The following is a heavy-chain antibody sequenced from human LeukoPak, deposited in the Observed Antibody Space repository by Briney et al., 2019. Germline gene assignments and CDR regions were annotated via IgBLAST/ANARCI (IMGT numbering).Heavy chain of an antibody. CDR2: IYHSGST. CDR3: AREGGSYDAFDI. D-gene: IGHD1-26*01. CDR1: GVSISSGSNY. J-gene: IGHJ3*02. V-gene: IGHV4-39*02. Sequence: PSETLSLTCRVSGVSISSGSNYWGWIRQPPGEGLEWIGTIYHSGSTHYNPTLKSRVTIFVDTSKNHFSLKLSSVTAADTAVYYCAREGGSYDAFDIWGQGTMVTVSS.